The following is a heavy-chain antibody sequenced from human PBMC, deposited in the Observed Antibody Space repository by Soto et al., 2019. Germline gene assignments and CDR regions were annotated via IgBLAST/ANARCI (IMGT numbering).Heavy chain of an antibody. CDR3: ARDPGYSYGHRYYYGMDV. Sequence: AGGALRLPCAASGVTLSSYEMHRGRQTTGKILEWVSAIGTAGDTYYPGSVKGRFTISRENAKNSLYLQMNSLRAEDTAVYYCARDPGYSYGHRYYYGMDVWGQGTTVTVSS. CDR2: IGTAGDT. CDR1: GVTLSSYE. D-gene: IGHD5-18*01. J-gene: IGHJ6*02. V-gene: IGHV3-13*01.